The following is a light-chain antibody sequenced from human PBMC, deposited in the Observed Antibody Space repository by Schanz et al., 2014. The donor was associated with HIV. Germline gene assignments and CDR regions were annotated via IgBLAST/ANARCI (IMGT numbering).Light chain of an antibody. CDR1: STDIGDDNY. J-gene: IGLJ2*01. CDR2: DVN. V-gene: IGLV2-14*03. CDR3: ISYTSDTVL. Sequence: QSALAQPASMSASPGQSITISCVGSSTDIGDDNYVSWYQHHPGTAPKLLIYDVNIRPSGVSDRFAGSKSGNTASLRISGLQPEDEADYYCISYTSDTVLFGGGTKLTVL.